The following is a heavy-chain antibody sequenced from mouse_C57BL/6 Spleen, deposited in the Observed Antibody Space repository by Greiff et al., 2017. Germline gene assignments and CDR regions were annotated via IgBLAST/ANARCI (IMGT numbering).Heavy chain of an antibody. CDR2: ISYSGST. CDR1: GYSITSDY. J-gene: IGHJ4*01. V-gene: IGHV3-8*01. D-gene: IGHD3-2*02. CDR3: ARAPSRQLSPMDY. Sequence: EVQRVESGPGLAKPSQTLSLTCSVTGYSITSDYWNWIRKFPGNKLEYMGYISYSGSTYYNPSLKSRISITRDTSKNQYYLQLNSVTTEDTATYYCARAPSRQLSPMDYWGQGTSVTVSS.